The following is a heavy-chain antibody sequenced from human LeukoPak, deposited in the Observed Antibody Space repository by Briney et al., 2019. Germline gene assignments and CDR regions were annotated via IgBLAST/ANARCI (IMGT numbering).Heavy chain of an antibody. CDR2: ISYDGSNK. CDR1: GFTFSSYA. D-gene: IGHD6-19*01. Sequence: GGSLRLSCAASGFTFSSYAMHWVRQAPGKGLEWVAVISYDGSNKYYADSVKGRFTISRDNSKNTLYLQMNSLRAEDTAVYYCAKVRALYSSGLDAFDIWGQGTMVTVSS. J-gene: IGHJ3*02. CDR3: AKVRALYSSGLDAFDI. V-gene: IGHV3-30-3*01.